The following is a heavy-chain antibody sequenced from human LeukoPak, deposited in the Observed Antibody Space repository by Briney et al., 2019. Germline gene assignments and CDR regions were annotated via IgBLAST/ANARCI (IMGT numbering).Heavy chain of an antibody. J-gene: IGHJ3*02. V-gene: IGHV3-15*01. CDR2: IKSKTDGGTT. CDR1: GFTFSNAW. CDR3: TTSLVLAEGFDAFDI. D-gene: IGHD2-8*02. Sequence: GGSLRLSCAASGFTFSNAWMSWVRQAPGKGLEWVGRIKSKTDGGTTDYAAPVKGRFTISRDDSKNTLYLQMNSLKTEDTAVYYCTTSLVLAEGFDAFDIWGQGTMVTVSS.